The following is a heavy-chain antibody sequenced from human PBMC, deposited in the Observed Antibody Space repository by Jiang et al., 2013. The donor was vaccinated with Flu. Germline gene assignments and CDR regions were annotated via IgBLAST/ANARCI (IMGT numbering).Heavy chain of an antibody. CDR2: IYWDDDK. D-gene: IGHD5-24*01. Sequence: KPTQTLTLTCTFSGFSLSTSGVGVGWIRQPPGKALEWLALIYWDDDKRYSPSLKSRLTITKDTSKNQVVLTMTNMDPVDTATYYCAHNRIQFDAFDIWGQGTMVTVSS. CDR1: GFSLSTSGVG. CDR3: AHNRIQFDAFDI. J-gene: IGHJ3*02. V-gene: IGHV2-5*02.